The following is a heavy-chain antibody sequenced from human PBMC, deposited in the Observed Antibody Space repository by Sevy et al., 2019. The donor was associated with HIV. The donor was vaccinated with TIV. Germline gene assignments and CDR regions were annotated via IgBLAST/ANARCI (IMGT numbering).Heavy chain of an antibody. CDR3: AGQVGDTVMAIFDY. Sequence: GGSLRLSCAASGFAFSTHAMHWVRQASGKGLEWIGRIRSKGNSFATDYVPSVKGRFTISRDDSKKTAYLQMSSLKIDDTAVYYCAGQVGDTVMAIFDYWGQGTLVTVSS. J-gene: IGHJ4*02. D-gene: IGHD1-26*01. CDR1: GFAFSTHA. V-gene: IGHV3-73*01. CDR2: IRSKGNSFAT.